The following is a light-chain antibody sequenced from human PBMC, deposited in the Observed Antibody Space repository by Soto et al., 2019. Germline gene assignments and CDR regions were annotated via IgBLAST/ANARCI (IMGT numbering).Light chain of an antibody. CDR1: TSDVGGYNY. CDR3: LSKAGSITFV. Sequence: QSALTQPASVSGSPGQSITISCTGTTSDVGGYNYVSWYQQHPGKVPKLLIHEVSNRPSGVSNRFSGSKSDNTASLTISGLQAEDEADYYCLSKAGSITFVFGTGTKLTVL. J-gene: IGLJ1*01. V-gene: IGLV2-14*01. CDR2: EVS.